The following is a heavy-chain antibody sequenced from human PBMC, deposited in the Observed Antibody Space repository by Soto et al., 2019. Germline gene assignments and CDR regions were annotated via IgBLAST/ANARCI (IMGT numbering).Heavy chain of an antibody. Sequence: ASVKVSCKASGYTFTSYAMHWVRQAPGQRLEWMGWINAGNGNTKYSQKFRGRVTITRDTSASTAYMELSSLRSEDTAVYYCAREMYQLPSDKFDYWGQGTLVTVSS. V-gene: IGHV1-3*01. J-gene: IGHJ4*02. CDR3: AREMYQLPSDKFDY. CDR1: GYTFTSYA. D-gene: IGHD2-2*01. CDR2: INAGNGNT.